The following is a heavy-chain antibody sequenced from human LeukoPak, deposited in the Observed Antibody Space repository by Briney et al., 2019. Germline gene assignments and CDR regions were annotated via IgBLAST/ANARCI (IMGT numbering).Heavy chain of an antibody. D-gene: IGHD2-2*01. V-gene: IGHV3-43*02. CDR1: GFTFVEFG. CDR3: ARDRMSRAPTYFHH. J-gene: IGHJ1*01. CDR2: VSGDGGRT. Sequence: PGGSLRLSCAASGFTFVEFGMHWVRQAPGKGLEWVSFVSGDGGRTDYADSEKGRFTISRDNSKNSLYLQMNSLTADDTAFYFCARDRMSRAPTYFHHWGQGTLVTVSA.